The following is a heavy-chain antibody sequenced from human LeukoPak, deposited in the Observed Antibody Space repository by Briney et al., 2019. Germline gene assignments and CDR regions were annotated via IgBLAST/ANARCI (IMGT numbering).Heavy chain of an antibody. CDR2: INHSGST. D-gene: IGHD3-22*01. CDR3: ARGGYYYDSSGYYGPNWFDP. CDR1: VVSFRGYY. Sequence: SETLSLTCAVYVVSFRGYYWSWIRQPPGKGLEWIGEINHSGSTNYNPSLKSRVTISVDTSKNQFSLKLSSVTAADTAVYYCARGGYYYDSSGYYGPNWFDPWGQGTPVAVSS. V-gene: IGHV4-34*01. J-gene: IGHJ5*02.